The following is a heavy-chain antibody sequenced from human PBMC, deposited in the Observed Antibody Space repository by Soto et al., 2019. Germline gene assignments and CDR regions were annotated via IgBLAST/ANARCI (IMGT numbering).Heavy chain of an antibody. J-gene: IGHJ4*02. CDR1: GFTFRSYG. V-gene: IGHV3-30*18. CDR3: AKAEVREIDF. Sequence: PGGSLRLSCAASGFTFRSYGMRWVRQAPGKGLELVAVISNDGTYKDYADSVQGRFTISRDNSKNTLSLPMNSLRPEDTAVYYCAKAEVREIDFWGQGTLVTVSS. D-gene: IGHD1-1*01. CDR2: ISNDGTYK.